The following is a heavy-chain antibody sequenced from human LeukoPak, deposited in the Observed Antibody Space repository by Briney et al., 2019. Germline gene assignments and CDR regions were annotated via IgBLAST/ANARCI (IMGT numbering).Heavy chain of an antibody. Sequence: GGSLRLSCAASGFTLIRHTMHWVRQAPGKGLEWVAVISYDGREEHHADSVKGRFTISRDTSNNTLFLQMNSLRIDDTAVYYCARVGYGTSWYYFESWGQGTLVTVS. J-gene: IGHJ4*02. CDR2: ISYDGREE. CDR1: GFTLIRHT. D-gene: IGHD6-13*01. CDR3: ARVGYGTSWYYFES. V-gene: IGHV3-30*04.